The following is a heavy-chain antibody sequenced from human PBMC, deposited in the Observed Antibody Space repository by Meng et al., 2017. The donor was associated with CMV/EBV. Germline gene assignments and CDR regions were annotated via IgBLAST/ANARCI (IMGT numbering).Heavy chain of an antibody. V-gene: IGHV4-4*07. Sequence: QVQLQEAGPGLVTPSETLSLTCTVSGGSISSDFWSWIRQPAGEGLEWIGRIYTSGSTNYNPSLKSRVTMSVDTSKNQFSLKLSSVTAADTAVYYCARHGDTAMVVGIDYWGQGTLVTVSS. CDR1: GGSISSDF. J-gene: IGHJ4*02. CDR3: ARHGDTAMVVGIDY. D-gene: IGHD5-18*01. CDR2: IYTSGST.